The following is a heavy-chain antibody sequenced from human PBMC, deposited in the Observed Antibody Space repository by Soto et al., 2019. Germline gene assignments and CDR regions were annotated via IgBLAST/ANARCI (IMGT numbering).Heavy chain of an antibody. D-gene: IGHD6-25*01. V-gene: IGHV4-59*01. J-gene: IGHJ4*02. Sequence: QVQLQESGPRLVKPSETLSLTCTVSGDSISNYYWSWFRQPPGKGLEWVGYIYYSGSTSYNPSLKSRVTISVDTSNHQFSLILRSVTAADTAVYYCARDRLSRFWGQGILVTVSS. CDR2: IYYSGST. CDR1: GDSISNYY. CDR3: ARDRLSRF.